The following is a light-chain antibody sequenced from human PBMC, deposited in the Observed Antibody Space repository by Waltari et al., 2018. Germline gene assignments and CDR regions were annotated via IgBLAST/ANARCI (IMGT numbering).Light chain of an antibody. CDR1: QSVSSY. J-gene: IGKJ2*01. CDR3: QQRNIWPPMYT. CDR2: DAS. V-gene: IGKV3-11*01. Sequence: EIVLTQSPATLSLSPGERATLSCMASQSVSSYLAWYQQRPGQAPRLLIYDASNRATGIPARFSGSGSGTDFSLTISSLEPEDFAVYYCQQRNIWPPMYTFGQGTKLE.